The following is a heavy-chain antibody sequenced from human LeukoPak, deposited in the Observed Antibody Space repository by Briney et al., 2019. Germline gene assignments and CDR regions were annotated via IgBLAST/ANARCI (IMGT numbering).Heavy chain of an antibody. CDR3: ARDSPYCSGGSCYPDY. CDR2: ISAYNGNT. CDR1: GYTFTSYG. D-gene: IGHD2-15*01. V-gene: IGHV1-18*01. Sequence: ASVKVSCKASGYTFTSYGISWERQAPGQGLEWMGWISAYNGNTNYAQKLQGRVTMTTDTSTSTAYMELRSLRSDDTAVYYCARDSPYCSGGSCYPDYWGQGTLVTVSS. J-gene: IGHJ4*02.